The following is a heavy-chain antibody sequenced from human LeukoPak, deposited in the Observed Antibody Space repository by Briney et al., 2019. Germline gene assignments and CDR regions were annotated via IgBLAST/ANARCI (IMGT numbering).Heavy chain of an antibody. CDR1: GFTFNNYA. Sequence: GGSLRLSCAGSGFTFNNYALSWVRQAPGKGLEWVSAISGNGGDTYYADSVKGRFTVSRDISKSTLYLQMNSLRVEDTAVYYCAREPNDFWSGSPHNGMDVWGQGTTVTVSS. CDR3: AREPNDFWSGSPHNGMDV. D-gene: IGHD3-3*01. V-gene: IGHV3-23*01. CDR2: ISGNGGDT. J-gene: IGHJ6*02.